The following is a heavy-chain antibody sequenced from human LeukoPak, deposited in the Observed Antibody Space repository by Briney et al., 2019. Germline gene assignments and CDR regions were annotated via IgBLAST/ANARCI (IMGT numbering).Heavy chain of an antibody. CDR1: GGPISIYY. CDR3: TRGSIAYYYMDV. CDR2: IYYSGST. J-gene: IGHJ6*03. V-gene: IGHV4-59*13. D-gene: IGHD3-22*01. Sequence: PSETLSLTCTVSGGPISIYYWIWIRQPPGKRLEWIGYIYYSGSTNYNPSLKSRVTISVDTSKNQFSLKLSSVTAADTAVYYCTRGSIAYYYMDVWGKGTTVTIS.